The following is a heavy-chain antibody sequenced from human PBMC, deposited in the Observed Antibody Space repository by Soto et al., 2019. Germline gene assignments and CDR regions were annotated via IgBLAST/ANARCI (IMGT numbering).Heavy chain of an antibody. CDR1: GGTFSSYA. D-gene: IGHD1-26*01. CDR3: ARASGVGAGAHSFDS. CDR2: IIPIFGTA. V-gene: IGHV1-69*13. J-gene: IGHJ4*02. Sequence: GASVKVSCKASGGTFSSYAICWVRQAPGQGLEWMGGIIPIFGTANYAQKFQGRVTMTADESTSTAYMELSSLRSADTAVYYCARASGVGAGAHSFDSWGQGTLVTVSS.